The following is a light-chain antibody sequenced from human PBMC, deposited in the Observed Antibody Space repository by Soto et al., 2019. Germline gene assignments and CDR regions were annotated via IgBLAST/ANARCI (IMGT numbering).Light chain of an antibody. CDR1: QSISSY. Sequence: DIQMTQYPSSLSASVGDRFTITCRASQSISSYLSWYHQKPGKSPKLLIYATSSLQSGVPLRFSGSGSGTDFTLTITSLQPEDFGTYYCQQSYSTPTFGQGTRLDIK. CDR3: QQSYSTPT. CDR2: ATS. V-gene: IGKV1-39*01. J-gene: IGKJ5*01.